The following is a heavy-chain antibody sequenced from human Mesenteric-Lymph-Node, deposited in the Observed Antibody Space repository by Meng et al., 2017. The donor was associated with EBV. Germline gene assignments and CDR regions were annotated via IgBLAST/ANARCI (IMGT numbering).Heavy chain of an antibody. CDR1: GGSVSSTSYY. CDR2: VYYSGST. CDR3: ARENPARGNWFDP. J-gene: IGHJ5*02. Sequence: VRLQESGPGLVKPSETLSLTCTVSGGSVSSTSYYWSWIRQPTGKRLEWIGYVYYSGSTNYNPSLKSRVTISVDTSKNQFSLNLYSVTAADTAVYYCARENPARGNWFDPWGQGALVTVSS. V-gene: IGHV4-61*01. D-gene: IGHD3-10*01.